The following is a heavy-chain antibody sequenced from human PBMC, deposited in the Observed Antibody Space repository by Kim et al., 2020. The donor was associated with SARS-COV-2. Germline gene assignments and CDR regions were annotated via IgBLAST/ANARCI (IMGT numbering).Heavy chain of an antibody. D-gene: IGHD6-19*01. J-gene: IGHJ4*02. CDR2: VSHSGST. V-gene: IGHV4-4*02. CDR3: ASSSGHYRLDS. CDR1: GGSITTNW. Sequence: SETLSLTCAVYGGSITTNWWSWVRQPPGKGLEWIGEVSHSGSTTYGPSLRSRVTMSLDQSKNHFSLNLISVTAADTAVYYCASSSGHYRLDSWGQGTLVTVSS.